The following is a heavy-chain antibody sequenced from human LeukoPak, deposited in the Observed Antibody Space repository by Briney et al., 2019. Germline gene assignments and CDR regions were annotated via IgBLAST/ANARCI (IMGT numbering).Heavy chain of an antibody. CDR2: ISAYNGNT. V-gene: IGHV1-18*01. Sequence: ASVKVSCKASGYTFTSYGISWVRQAPGQGLEWMGWISAYNGNTNYAQKLQGRVTMTTDTSTSTAYMELRSLRSDDTAVYYCARSLAVAGFYYFDYWGQGTLVTVSS. D-gene: IGHD6-19*01. J-gene: IGHJ4*02. CDR3: ARSLAVAGFYYFDY. CDR1: GYTFTSYG.